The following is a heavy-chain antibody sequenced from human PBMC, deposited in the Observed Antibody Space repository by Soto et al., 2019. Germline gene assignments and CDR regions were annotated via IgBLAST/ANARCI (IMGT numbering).Heavy chain of an antibody. CDR1: GHSFPSYW. Sequence: GESLKISCKGSGHSFPSYWIAWVRQMPGKGLEWMGNIYPGDSDTRYSPSFQGQVSISVDKSISTAYLQWSSLAASDTAMYYCATVQGAAPEPFDHWGQGTLVTVSS. CDR3: ATVQGAAPEPFDH. J-gene: IGHJ4*02. CDR2: IYPGDSDT. V-gene: IGHV5-51*01. D-gene: IGHD6-13*01.